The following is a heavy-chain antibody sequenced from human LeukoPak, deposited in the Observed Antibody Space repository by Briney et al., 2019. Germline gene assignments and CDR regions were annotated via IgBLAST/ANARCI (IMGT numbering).Heavy chain of an antibody. V-gene: IGHV3-7*01. J-gene: IGHJ4*02. CDR3: AGLNGGNSAWGYFDY. CDR1: GFSFGSYW. D-gene: IGHD4-23*01. Sequence: PGGSLRLSCAASGFSFGSYWVSWVRQAPGQGLEWVATIRRDGGAKYYVDSVRGRFTISRDNAKNSLYLQMNSLRAEDTAVYYCAGLNGGNSAWGYFDYWGQGTLVTVSS. CDR2: IRRDGGAK.